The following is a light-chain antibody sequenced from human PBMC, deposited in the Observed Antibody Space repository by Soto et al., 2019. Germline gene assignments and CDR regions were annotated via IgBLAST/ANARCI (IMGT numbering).Light chain of an antibody. CDR3: QKYNSAPLT. Sequence: DVQMTQSPSSLSAFVGDRVTITCRASQGIAPYLAWFQQKPGKVPKLLIYATSILQSGVPSRFSGSGSGTDFTLTINSLQPEDVGTYYCQKYNSAPLTFGGGTKVDIK. V-gene: IGKV1-27*01. CDR2: ATS. J-gene: IGKJ4*01. CDR1: QGIAPY.